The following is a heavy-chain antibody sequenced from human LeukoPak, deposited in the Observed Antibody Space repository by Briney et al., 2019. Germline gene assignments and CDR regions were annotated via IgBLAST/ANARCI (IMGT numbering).Heavy chain of an antibody. CDR3: ARLPAVAGAYVEDY. J-gene: IGHJ4*02. CDR1: GFTFSSYT. D-gene: IGHD6-19*01. CDR2: ISSSSSHI. V-gene: IGHV3-21*01. Sequence: NPGGSLRLSCAASGFTFSSYTMSWVRQAPGKGLEWVSSISSSSSHIFYADSVKGRLTISRDNAKNSLYLQMNSLRAEDTAVYYCARLPAVAGAYVEDYWGQGTLVTVSP.